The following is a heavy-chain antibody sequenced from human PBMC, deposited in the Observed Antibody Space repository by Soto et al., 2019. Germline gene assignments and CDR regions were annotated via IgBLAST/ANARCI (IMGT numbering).Heavy chain of an antibody. CDR2: IYYSGIT. V-gene: IGHV4-59*01. D-gene: IGHD2-8*02. CDR1: GGSISSYY. J-gene: IGHJ4*02. CDR3: ARGGGVYYFDY. Sequence: QVQLQESGPGLVKPSETLSLTCTVSGGSISSYYWSWIRQPPGKGLEWIGYIYYSGITDYNPSLKSRVHISVATSTSQFSLKLSSVTAADTAVYYCARGGGVYYFDYWGQGTLVTVSS.